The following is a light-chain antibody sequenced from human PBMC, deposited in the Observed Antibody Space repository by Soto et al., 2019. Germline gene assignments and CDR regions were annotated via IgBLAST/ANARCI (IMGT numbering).Light chain of an antibody. V-gene: IGKV3-15*01. CDR1: PGLGTN. CDR2: AAS. Sequence: TVITQSPATLYVSPAERATLSCRASPGLGTNLAWYQQRPGQAPRLLFYAASTRATGVPARFSGSGSETEFTLTITTLQSEDFAVYYCQQYNHWPLSFGVGTKVDIK. J-gene: IGKJ4*01. CDR3: QQYNHWPLS.